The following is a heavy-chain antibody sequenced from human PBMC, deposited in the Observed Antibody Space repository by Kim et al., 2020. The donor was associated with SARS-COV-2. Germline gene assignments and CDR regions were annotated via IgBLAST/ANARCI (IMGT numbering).Heavy chain of an antibody. Sequence: GGSLRLSCAASGFTVSSNYMSWVRQAPGKGLEWVSVIYSGGSTYYADSVKGRFTISRHNSKNTLYLQMNSLRAEDAAVYYCARSRNRDWYYFDYWGQGTLVTVSS. CDR2: IYSGGST. V-gene: IGHV3-53*04. CDR1: GFTVSSNY. J-gene: IGHJ4*02. CDR3: ARSRNRDWYYFDY. D-gene: IGHD3-9*01.